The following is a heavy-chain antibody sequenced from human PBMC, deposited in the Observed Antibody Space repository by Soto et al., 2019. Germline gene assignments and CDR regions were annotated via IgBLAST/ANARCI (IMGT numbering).Heavy chain of an antibody. V-gene: IGHV3-23*01. J-gene: IGHJ4*02. Sequence: EVQLLESGGGLVQPGGSLRLSCASSGFTFTNYGRSWVRQAPGKGLEWVSSIGTSCATTYYADSVKGRFTTSRANSKNTLSMQMNSRRAEDTAVYYCAKLRDNYGSDFRGQGNLVAVAS. CDR3: AKLRDNYGSDF. CDR1: GFTFTNYG. D-gene: IGHD4-17*01. CDR2: IGTSCATT.